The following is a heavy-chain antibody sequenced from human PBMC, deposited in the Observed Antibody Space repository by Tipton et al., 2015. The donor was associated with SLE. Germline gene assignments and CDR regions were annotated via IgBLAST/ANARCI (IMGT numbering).Heavy chain of an antibody. CDR2: ISGSGGST. J-gene: IGHJ4*02. CDR3: ATSNLGSSFDY. D-gene: IGHD6-6*01. CDR1: GFTFSSYA. Sequence: GSLRLSCAASGFTFSSYAMSWARQAPGKGLEWVSTISGSGGSTYYADSVKGRFTISRDNSKNTLYLQMNRLRAEDTAVYSCATSNLGSSFDYWGQGTLVTVSS. V-gene: IGHV3-23*01.